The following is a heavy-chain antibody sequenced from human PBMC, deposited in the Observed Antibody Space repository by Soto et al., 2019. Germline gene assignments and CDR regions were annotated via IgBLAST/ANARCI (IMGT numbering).Heavy chain of an antibody. Sequence: QVQLVESGGGVVQPGRSLRLSCAASGFTFSSYAMHWVRRAPGKGLEWMAAVSYDGSNKYYADSVKGRFTISRDNSKNTLYLQMNSLRPEDTALYYCARDGGAYWGQGTLVIVSS. D-gene: IGHD3-16*01. CDR2: VSYDGSNK. CDR3: ARDGGAY. V-gene: IGHV3-30-3*01. J-gene: IGHJ4*02. CDR1: GFTFSSYA.